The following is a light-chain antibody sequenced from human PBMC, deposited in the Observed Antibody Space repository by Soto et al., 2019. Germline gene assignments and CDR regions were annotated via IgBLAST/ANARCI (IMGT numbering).Light chain of an antibody. CDR1: SSDFGGYNY. V-gene: IGLV2-8*01. CDR2: DVN. J-gene: IGLJ2*01. CDR3: SSYAGSNNFVV. Sequence: QSALTQPPSASGSPGQSVTISCTGTSSDFGGYNYVSWYQQHPGKAPQLMIYDVNKRPSVVPDRFSGSKSGNTASLTVSGLQAEDEADYYCSSYAGSNNFVVFGGGTKVTVL.